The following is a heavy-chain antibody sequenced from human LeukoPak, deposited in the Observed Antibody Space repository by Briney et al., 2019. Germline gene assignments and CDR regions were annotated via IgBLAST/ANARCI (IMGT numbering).Heavy chain of an antibody. CDR2: INPNSGVT. CDR1: GYTFTGYY. J-gene: IGHJ4*02. Sequence: ASVKVSCKASGYTFTGYYMHWVRQAPGQGLEWMGWINPNSGVTNYAQKFQGRVTMTRDTSISTAYMELSRLRSDDTAVYYCARDHYTGYSYGFDYWGQGTLVTVSS. V-gene: IGHV1-2*02. CDR3: ARDHYTGYSYGFDY. D-gene: IGHD5-18*01.